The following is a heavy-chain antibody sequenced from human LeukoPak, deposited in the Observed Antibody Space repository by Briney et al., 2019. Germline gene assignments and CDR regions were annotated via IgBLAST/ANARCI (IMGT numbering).Heavy chain of an antibody. V-gene: IGHV1-2*02. CDR2: INPNSGGT. J-gene: IGHJ4*02. Sequence: GASVKVSCKASGYTFTGYYMHWVRQAPGQGLEWMGWINPNSGGTNYAQKFQGRVTMTRDTSISTAYMELSRLRSDDTAVYYCARGRGGATGGGYYFDYWGQGTLVTVSS. CDR3: ARGRGGATGGGYYFDY. CDR1: GYTFTGYY. D-gene: IGHD3-10*01.